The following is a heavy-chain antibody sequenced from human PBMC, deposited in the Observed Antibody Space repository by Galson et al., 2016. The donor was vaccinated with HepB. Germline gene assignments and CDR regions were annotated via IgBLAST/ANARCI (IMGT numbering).Heavy chain of an antibody. V-gene: IGHV4-39*01. Sequence: TLSLTCTVSGGSISSSFYYWAWIRQPPGEGLEWIGNIYYSGTTYYNPSLQSRVTISVDTSKNQFSLSLTFVTAADTAVYSCARQDRAGLVNFWGQGTMVAVSS. CDR3: ARQDRAGLVNF. D-gene: IGHD3/OR15-3a*01. J-gene: IGHJ3*01. CDR1: GGSISSSFYY. CDR2: IYYSGTT.